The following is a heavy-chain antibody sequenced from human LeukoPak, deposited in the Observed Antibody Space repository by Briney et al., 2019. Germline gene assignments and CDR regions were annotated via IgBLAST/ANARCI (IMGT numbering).Heavy chain of an antibody. CDR3: AGTNCSGGSCSWFDP. J-gene: IGHJ5*02. CDR1: GGTFSSYT. D-gene: IGHD2-15*01. CDR2: IFPILGIA. V-gene: IGHV1-69*02. Sequence: SVKVSCKASGGTFSSYTISWVRQAPGQGLEWMGRIFPILGIANYAQKFQGRVTITADKSTSSAYMELSSLRSEDTAVYYCAGTNCSGGSCSWFDPWGQGTLVTVSS.